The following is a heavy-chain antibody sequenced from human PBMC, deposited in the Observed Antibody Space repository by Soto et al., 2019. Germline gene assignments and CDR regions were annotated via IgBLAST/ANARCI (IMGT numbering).Heavy chain of an antibody. D-gene: IGHD5-18*01. V-gene: IGHV3-30*18. Sequence: GGSLRLSCAASGFTFSSYGMHWVRQAPGKGLEWVAVISYDGSNKYYADSVKGRFTISRDNSKNTLYLQMNSLRAEDTAVYYCAKLNTAMAPFDWWGQGTLVTVSS. J-gene: IGHJ4*02. CDR3: AKLNTAMAPFDW. CDR1: GFTFSSYG. CDR2: ISYDGSNK.